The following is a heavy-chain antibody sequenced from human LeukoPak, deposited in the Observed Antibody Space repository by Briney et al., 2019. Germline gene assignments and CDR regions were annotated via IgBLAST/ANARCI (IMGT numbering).Heavy chain of an antibody. J-gene: IGHJ6*02. CDR2: IIPIFGTA. V-gene: IGHV1-69*13. CDR1: GGTFSSYA. Sequence: SVKVSCKASGGTFSSYAISWVRQAPGQGLERMGGIIPIFGTANYAQKFQGRVTITADESTSTAYMELSSLRSGDTAVYYCARADYGGTVYYYYGMDVWGQGTTVTVSS. CDR3: ARADYGGTVYYYYGMDV. D-gene: IGHD4-23*01.